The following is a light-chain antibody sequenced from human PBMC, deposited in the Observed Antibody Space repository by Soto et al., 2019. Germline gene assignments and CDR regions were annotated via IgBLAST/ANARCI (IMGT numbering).Light chain of an antibody. V-gene: IGLV2-14*01. CDR3: SSYTSTNTLV. Sequence: QSALTQPASVSGSPGQSITISCTGTRSDVGGYNFVSWYQQHPGKVPKLLIYDVTHRPSGVSNRFSASKSANTASLTISGLQAEDVADYYCSSYTSTNTLVFGGGTNVTVL. J-gene: IGLJ2*01. CDR1: RSDVGGYNF. CDR2: DVT.